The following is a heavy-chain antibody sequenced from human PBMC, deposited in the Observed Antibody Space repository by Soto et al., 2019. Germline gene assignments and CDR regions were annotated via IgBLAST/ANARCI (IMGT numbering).Heavy chain of an antibody. Sequence: KPSETLSLTCSVSCVSLNSGHYYWVWVRQSPGKGLAWIASVYYDESTYYNPSLKSRVTISIDKPRNQFSLTLKSVTAADTAVYYCGKVLIGATRHADVDSWGQGARVTVSS. J-gene: IGHJ4*02. CDR3: GKVLIGATRHADVDS. D-gene: IGHD2-15*01. CDR1: CVSLNSGHYY. CDR2: VYYDEST. V-gene: IGHV4-39*01.